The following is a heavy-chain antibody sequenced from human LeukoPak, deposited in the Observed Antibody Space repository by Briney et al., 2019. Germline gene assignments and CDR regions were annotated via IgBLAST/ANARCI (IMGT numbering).Heavy chain of an antibody. D-gene: IGHD1-26*01. CDR3: AREVGTPQAFDI. Sequence: PGGSLRLSCAASRCTFSNYGVNWVRQAPGKGLEWVSYINSRSSTIYYADSVRGRFTISRDNAKNSLYLQMNSLKAEDTAIYYCAREVGTPQAFDIWGQGTMVTVSS. CDR2: INSRSSTI. J-gene: IGHJ3*02. V-gene: IGHV3-48*01. CDR1: RCTFSNYG.